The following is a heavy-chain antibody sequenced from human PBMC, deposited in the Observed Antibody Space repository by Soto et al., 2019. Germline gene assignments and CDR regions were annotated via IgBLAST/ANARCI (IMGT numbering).Heavy chain of an antibody. CDR1: GGSISSSSYY. Sequence: SETLSLTCTVSGGSISSSSYYWGWIRQPPGKGLEWIGSIYYSGSTYYNPSLKSRVTISVDTSKNQFSLKLSSVTAADTAVYYCARNTGGYTFNWGQGTLVTVSS. CDR3: ARNTGGYTFN. CDR2: IYYSGST. V-gene: IGHV4-39*01. D-gene: IGHD3-22*01. J-gene: IGHJ4*02.